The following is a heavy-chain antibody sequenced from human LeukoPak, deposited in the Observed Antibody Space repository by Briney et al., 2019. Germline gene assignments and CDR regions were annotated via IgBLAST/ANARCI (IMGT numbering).Heavy chain of an antibody. CDR2: IIPIFGTA. V-gene: IGHV1-69*05. Sequence: GASVKVSCKASGGTFSSYAISWVRQAPGQGLEWMGGIIPIFGTANYAQKFQGRVTITTDESTSTAYMELSSLRSEDTAVYYCARDSGLGWFGELTFDYWGQGTLVTVSS. CDR3: ARDSGLGWFGELTFDY. CDR1: GGTFSSYA. D-gene: IGHD3-10*01. J-gene: IGHJ4*02.